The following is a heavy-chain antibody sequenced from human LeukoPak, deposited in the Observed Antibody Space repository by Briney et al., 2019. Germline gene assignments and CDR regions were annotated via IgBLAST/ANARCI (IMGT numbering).Heavy chain of an antibody. J-gene: IGHJ4*02. CDR2: INHSGST. Sequence: SETLSLTCAVYGVSFSGYYWSWIRQPPGKGLEWIGEINHSGSTNYNPSLKSRVTISVDTSKNQFSLKLSSVTAADTAVYYCARGSWPHYFDYWGQGTLVTVSS. CDR3: ARGSWPHYFDY. D-gene: IGHD6-13*01. V-gene: IGHV4-34*09. CDR1: GVSFSGYY.